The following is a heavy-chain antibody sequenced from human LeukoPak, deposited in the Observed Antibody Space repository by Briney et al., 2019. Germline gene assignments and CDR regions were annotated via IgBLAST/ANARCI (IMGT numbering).Heavy chain of an antibody. J-gene: IGHJ4*02. CDR3: ARHSPIVGATPDY. CDR1: GFSLSDYY. D-gene: IGHD1-26*01. V-gene: IGHV3-11*01. Sequence: PGGSLRLSCAASGFSLSDYYMSWIRQAPGKGLEWVSYISSSGSTVNYGDSVKGRFTISRDNAKNSLYLQMSSLRVEDTAVYYCARHSPIVGATPDYWGQGTLVTVSS. CDR2: ISSSGSTV.